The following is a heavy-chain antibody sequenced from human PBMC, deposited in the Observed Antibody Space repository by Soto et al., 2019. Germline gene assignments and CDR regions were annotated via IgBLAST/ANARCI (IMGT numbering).Heavy chain of an antibody. CDR1: GGTSSGYY. CDR2: INHSGST. J-gene: IGHJ6*02. V-gene: IGHV4-34*08. CDR3: AIKVGATEGGDYYYYGMDV. Sequence: ETLSLTCTVYGGTSSGYYRRWIRQPPGKVLEWIGEINHSGSTNYNPSLKSRVTISVDTSKNQFSLKLSSVTAADTAVYYCAIKVGATEGGDYYYYGMDVCCQVPRSP. D-gene: IGHD1-26*01.